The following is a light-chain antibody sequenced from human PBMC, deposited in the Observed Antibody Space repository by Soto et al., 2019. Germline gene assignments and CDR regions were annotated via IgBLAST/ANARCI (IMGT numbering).Light chain of an antibody. CDR3: QHYGSSPSVIT. V-gene: IGKV3-20*01. CDR1: QSIGSS. J-gene: IGKJ5*01. CDR2: GAS. Sequence: TQSPSTLSASLGDRVTITRRASQSIGSSLAWYRQKPGQAPILLIFGASSRATGIPDRFSGSGSGTDFTLTITRLEPEDFAVYYCQHYGSSPSVITFGQGTRLEIK.